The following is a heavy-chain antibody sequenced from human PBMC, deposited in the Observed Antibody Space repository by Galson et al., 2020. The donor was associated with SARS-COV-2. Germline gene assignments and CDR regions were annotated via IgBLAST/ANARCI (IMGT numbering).Heavy chain of an antibody. J-gene: IGHJ4*02. CDR2: ISADGTTT. CDR1: GFIFSDYW. CDR3: ARVKAGVGLPNRFDH. V-gene: IGHV3-74*01. D-gene: IGHD6-13*01. Sequence: GESLKISCAASGFIFSDYWIHWVRQAPGKGLVWVSRISADGTTTNYVDSVKGRFTISRDNAKNTVYLQMNSLRVEDTAVYYCARVKAGVGLPNRFDHWGRGTLSTVAS.